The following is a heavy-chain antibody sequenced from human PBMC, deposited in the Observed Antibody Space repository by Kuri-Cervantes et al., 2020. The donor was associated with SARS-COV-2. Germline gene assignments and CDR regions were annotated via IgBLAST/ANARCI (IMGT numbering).Heavy chain of an antibody. Sequence: GGSLRLSCVASGFTFSSYWMSWVRQAPGKGLEWVANIKQDGSEKYYVDSVKGRFTISRDNAKNSLYLQMNGLRAEDTAVYYCARLNYYDSSGYYHPYAFDIWGQGTMVTVSS. D-gene: IGHD3-22*01. V-gene: IGHV3-7*01. CDR3: ARLNYYDSSGYYHPYAFDI. CDR1: GFTFSSYW. CDR2: IKQDGSEK. J-gene: IGHJ3*02.